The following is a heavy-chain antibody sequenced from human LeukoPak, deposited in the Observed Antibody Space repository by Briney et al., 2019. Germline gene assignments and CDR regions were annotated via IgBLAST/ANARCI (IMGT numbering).Heavy chain of an antibody. J-gene: IGHJ3*02. Sequence: GESLKISFKDSGYSFTSYWIGWVRQMPGKGMEWMGIIYPGDSDTRYSPFFQGQVTISADKSINTAYLQWSSLKAPDTAMYYCARSRAPGAADAFDIWGQGTMVTVSS. V-gene: IGHV5-51*01. D-gene: IGHD7-27*01. CDR3: ARSRAPGAADAFDI. CDR1: GYSFTSYW. CDR2: IYPGDSDT.